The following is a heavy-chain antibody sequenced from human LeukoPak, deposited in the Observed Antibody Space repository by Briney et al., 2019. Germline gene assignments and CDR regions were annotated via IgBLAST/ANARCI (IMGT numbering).Heavy chain of an antibody. CDR2: IIPIFGTA. CDR3: ARDPGDIVLLEV. J-gene: IGHJ4*02. V-gene: IGHV1-69*01. Sequence: ASVKVSCKASGGTFSSYAISWVRQAPGQGLEWMGGIIPIFGTANYAQKFQGRVTITADESTSTAYMELSSLRSEDTAVYYCARDPGDIVLLEVWGQGTLVTVSS. D-gene: IGHD2-15*01. CDR1: GGTFSSYA.